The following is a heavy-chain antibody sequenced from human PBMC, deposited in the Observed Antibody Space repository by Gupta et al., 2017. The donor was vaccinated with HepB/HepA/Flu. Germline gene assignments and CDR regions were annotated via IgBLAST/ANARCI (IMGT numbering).Heavy chain of an antibody. V-gene: IGHV4-34*01. J-gene: IGHJ4*02. CDR2: INHSGST. CDR3: ARGPPTYYDGGGYYFFDF. CDR1: GGPFSGYF. D-gene: IGHD3-22*01. Sequence: QVQLQEWGAGLLKPSETLSLTCAVYGGPFSGYFWTWIRQPPGKGLEWIGEINHSGSTNYNPSLKSRVTISVDTSKNQFSLKLSSVTAAETAIYYCARGPPTYYDGGGYYFFDFWGRGALVTVSS.